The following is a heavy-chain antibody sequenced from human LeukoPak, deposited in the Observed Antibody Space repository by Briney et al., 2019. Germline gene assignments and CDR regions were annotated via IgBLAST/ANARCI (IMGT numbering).Heavy chain of an antibody. J-gene: IGHJ4*02. CDR3: ARLTGDKIAFDY. CDR2: ISAYSGDT. D-gene: IGHD7-27*01. Sequence: ASVKVSCKASGYTFSGYGISWVRQAPGQGLEWMGWISAYSGDTNYAQRLQGRVTMTTDTSTTTAYMELRGLRSDDTAVYYCARLTGDKIAFDYWGQGTLVTVSS. V-gene: IGHV1-18*01. CDR1: GYTFSGYG.